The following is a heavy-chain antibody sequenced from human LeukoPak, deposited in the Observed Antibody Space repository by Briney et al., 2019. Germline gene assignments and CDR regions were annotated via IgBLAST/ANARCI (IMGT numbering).Heavy chain of an antibody. D-gene: IGHD4-17*01. CDR3: TRDSSYGDYSTALDY. CDR1: GFIFSNYA. J-gene: IGHJ4*02. Sequence: GGSLRPSCAASGFIFSNYAMTWVRQAPGKGLEWVSSSGSTTDYSDSVKGRFTISRDNSKNTLYLQMNSLRADDTAVYYCTRDSSYGDYSTALDYWGQGALVTVSS. CDR2: SGSTT. V-gene: IGHV3-23*01.